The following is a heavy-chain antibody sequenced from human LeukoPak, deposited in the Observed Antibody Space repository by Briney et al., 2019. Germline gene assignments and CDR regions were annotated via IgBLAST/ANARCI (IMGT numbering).Heavy chain of an antibody. CDR2: IRSKAYGGTT. J-gene: IGHJ4*02. D-gene: IGHD6-19*01. CDR1: GFTFGDYA. V-gene: IGHV3-49*04. Sequence: GGSLRLSCTASGFTFGDYAMSWVRQAPGKGLEWVGFIRSKAYGGTTEYAASVKGRFTISRDDSKSIAYLQMNSLKTEDIAVYYCTRAGAVAGVFDYWGQGTLVTVSS. CDR3: TRAGAVAGVFDY.